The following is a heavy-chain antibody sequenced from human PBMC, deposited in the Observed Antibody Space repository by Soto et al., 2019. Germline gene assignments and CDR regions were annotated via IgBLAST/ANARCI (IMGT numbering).Heavy chain of an antibody. CDR3: AVGYCSGGSCYAYYGMDV. CDR2: INPNSGGT. D-gene: IGHD2-15*01. CDR1: GYTFTGYY. J-gene: IGHJ6*02. V-gene: IGHV1-2*04. Sequence: QVQLVQSGAEVKKPGASVKVSCKASGYTFTGYYMHWVRQAPGQGLEWMGWINPNSGGTNYAQKFQGWVTMTRDTSISTAYRELSRLRSDDPAVYYCAVGYCSGGSCYAYYGMDVWGQGTTVTVSS.